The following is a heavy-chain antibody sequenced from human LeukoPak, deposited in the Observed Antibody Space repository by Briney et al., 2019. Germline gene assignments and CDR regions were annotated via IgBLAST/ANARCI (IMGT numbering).Heavy chain of an antibody. V-gene: IGHV3-23*01. CDR3: AKVAYPEYFDY. CDR2: VSPGRGTT. Sequence: PGGSLRLSCAASGFTFSNFGMNWVRQAPGKGLEWVSGVSPGRGTTYFADSVKGRFTISRDNAKNSLYLQMNSLRAEDTAVYYCAKVAYPEYFDYWGQGTLVTVSS. CDR1: GFTFSNFG. J-gene: IGHJ4*02. D-gene: IGHD2-2*01.